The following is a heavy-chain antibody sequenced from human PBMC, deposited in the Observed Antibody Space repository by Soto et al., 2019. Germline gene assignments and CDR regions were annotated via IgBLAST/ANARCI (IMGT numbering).Heavy chain of an antibody. CDR3: AKDPSPIVGPGEYNWFDP. CDR2: ISYDGSNK. V-gene: IGHV3-30*18. J-gene: IGHJ5*02. CDR1: GFTFSSYG. Sequence: GGSLRLSCAASGFTFSSYGMHWVRQAPGKGLEWVAVISYDGSNKYYADSVKGRFTISRDNSKNTLYLQMNSLRAEDTAVYYCAKDPSPIVGPGEYNWFDPWGQGTLVTVSS. D-gene: IGHD2-21*01.